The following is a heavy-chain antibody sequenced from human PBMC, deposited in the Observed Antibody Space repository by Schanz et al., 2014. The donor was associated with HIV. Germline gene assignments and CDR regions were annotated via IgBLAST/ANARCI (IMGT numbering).Heavy chain of an antibody. V-gene: IGHV3-23*04. CDR2: ISESGGRT. CDR3: AKPEYDSRGNSQSHFDS. CDR1: GFTFSTSG. J-gene: IGHJ4*02. D-gene: IGHD3-22*01. Sequence: VQLVESGGGVVQPGRSLRLSCAASGFTFSTSGMHWVRQVPARGLEWVPSISESGGRTYYADSVNGRFTISRDNSKNTLYLQMTTLRTEDTAVYYCAKPEYDSRGNSQSHFDSWGQGTLVTVSS.